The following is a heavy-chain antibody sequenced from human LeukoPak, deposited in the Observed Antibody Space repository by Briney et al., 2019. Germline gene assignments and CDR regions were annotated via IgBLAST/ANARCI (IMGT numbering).Heavy chain of an antibody. CDR3: ARIMMGDFDY. D-gene: IGHD3-16*01. V-gene: IGHV3-30*02. CDR1: GFTFSSYG. Sequence: PGGSLRLSCAASGFTFSSYGMHWVRQAPGKGLEWVTFIRYDGSNKYYADSVKGRFTISRDNSKNTLFLQMHNLRAEDTAVYYCARIMMGDFDYWGQGTRVTVSS. J-gene: IGHJ4*02. CDR2: IRYDGSNK.